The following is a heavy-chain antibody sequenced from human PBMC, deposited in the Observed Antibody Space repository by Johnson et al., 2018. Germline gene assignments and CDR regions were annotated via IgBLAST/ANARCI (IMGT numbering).Heavy chain of an antibody. V-gene: IGHV3-30-3*01. J-gene: IGHJ1*01. Sequence: QVQLVESGGGVVQPGRSLRLSCAASGFTFSSYAMHWVRQAPGKGLEWVAVIPYDGSNKYYADSVKGRFTISRDNSKNTLYLQMNSLRAEDTAVYYCARGGPQWLESYFQHWGQGTLVTVSS. CDR1: GFTFSSYA. CDR2: IPYDGSNK. CDR3: ARGGPQWLESYFQH. D-gene: IGHD6-19*01.